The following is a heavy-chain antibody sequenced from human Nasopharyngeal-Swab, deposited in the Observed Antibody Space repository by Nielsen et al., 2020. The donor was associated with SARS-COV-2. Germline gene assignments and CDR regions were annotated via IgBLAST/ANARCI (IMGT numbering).Heavy chain of an antibody. CDR3: ARWYNSGWLAY. V-gene: IGHV4-4*02. J-gene: IGHJ4*02. CDR2: IYHSGST. CDR1: GGSISSYNW. D-gene: IGHD6-19*01. Sequence: SETLSLTCAVSGGSISSYNWWSWVRQPPGKGLEWIGEIYHSGSTNYNPSLKSRVTISVDKSKNQFSLKLSSVTAADTAVYFCARWYNSGWLAYWGQGTLVTVSS.